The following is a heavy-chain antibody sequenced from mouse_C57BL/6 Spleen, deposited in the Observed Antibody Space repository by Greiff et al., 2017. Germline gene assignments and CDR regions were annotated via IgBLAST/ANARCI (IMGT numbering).Heavy chain of an antibody. CDR2: IWWDDDK. Sequence: QVTLKESGPGILQPSQTLSLTCSFSGFSLSTFGMGVGWIRQPSGKGLVWLAHIWWDDDKYYNPALKRRLTISKDTSKNQVFLKIANVDTADTATYYCALFYYDDGRFAYWGQGTLVTVSA. CDR1: GFSLSTFGMG. J-gene: IGHJ3*01. D-gene: IGHD2-4*01. CDR3: ALFYYDDGRFAY. V-gene: IGHV8-8*01.